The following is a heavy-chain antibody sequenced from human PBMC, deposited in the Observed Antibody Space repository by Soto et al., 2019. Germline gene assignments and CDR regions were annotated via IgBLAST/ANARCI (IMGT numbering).Heavy chain of an antibody. CDR1: GGSISSYY. Sequence: QVQLQESGPGLVKPSETLSLTCTVSGGSISSYYWSWIRQPPGKGLEWIGYIYYSGSTNYNPSLKSRATPSVDTSQNRFSLKLRSVTAADPAVHYCARVGGLYDSSGSRNANPYYYYGMDVWGQGTTVTVSS. V-gene: IGHV4-59*01. CDR2: IYYSGST. J-gene: IGHJ6*02. D-gene: IGHD3-22*01. CDR3: ARVGGLYDSSGSRNANPYYYYGMDV.